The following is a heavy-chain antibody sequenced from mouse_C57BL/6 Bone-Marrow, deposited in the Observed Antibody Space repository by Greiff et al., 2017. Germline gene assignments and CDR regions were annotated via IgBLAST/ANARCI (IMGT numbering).Heavy chain of an antibody. V-gene: IGHV5-17*01. J-gene: IGHJ3*01. D-gene: IGHD4-1*01. CDR3: ARRLGRDGFAY. CDR1: GFTFSDYG. Sequence: DVKLVESGGGLVKPGGSLKLSCAASGFTFSDYGMHWVRQAPEKGLEWVAYISRGSSTIYYADTVKGRFTISRDNAKNTLFLQRTSLGSEDTAMYYCARRLGRDGFAYWGQGTLVTVSA. CDR2: ISRGSSTI.